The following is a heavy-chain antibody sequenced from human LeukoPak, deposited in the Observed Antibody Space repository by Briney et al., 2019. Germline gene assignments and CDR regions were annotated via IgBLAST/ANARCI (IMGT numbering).Heavy chain of an antibody. CDR1: GFTFSNYW. CDR3: ARGRIYFDY. CDR2: INSDGSRT. Sequence: GGSLRLSCAASGFTFSNYWMHWVRQAPGKGLVWVSHINSDGSRTNYAASVKGRFTISRDNAKNTLYLQMNSLRAEDTAVYYCARGRIYFDYWGQGTLVTVSS. J-gene: IGHJ4*02. D-gene: IGHD2-15*01. V-gene: IGHV3-74*01.